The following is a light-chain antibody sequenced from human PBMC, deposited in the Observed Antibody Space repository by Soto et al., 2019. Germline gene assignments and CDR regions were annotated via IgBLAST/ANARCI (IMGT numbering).Light chain of an antibody. CDR1: QSISSY. V-gene: IGKV1-39*01. CDR3: QQSYSIVWT. J-gene: IGKJ1*01. Sequence: DTQMTQSPSSLSASVGDRVTITCRASQSISSYLNWYQQKPGIAPKLLIYASSSLQSGVPSRFSGSGSGTHFTLTITSLQPEDFATYYCQQSYSIVWTFGQGTKVDIK. CDR2: ASS.